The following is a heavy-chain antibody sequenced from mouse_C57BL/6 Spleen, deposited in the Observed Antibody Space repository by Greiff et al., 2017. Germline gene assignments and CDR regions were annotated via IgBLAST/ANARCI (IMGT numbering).Heavy chain of an antibody. D-gene: IGHD1-1*01. J-gene: IGHJ4*01. CDR3: ARRDYGSSYGYYAMDY. V-gene: IGHV1-64*01. Sequence: QVQLQQSGAELVKPGASVKLSCKASGYTFTSYWMHWVKQRPGQGLAWIGMIHPNSGSTNYNEKFKSKATLTVDKSYSTAYMQLSSLTSEDSAVYYCARRDYGSSYGYYAMDYWGQGTSVTVSS. CDR2: IHPNSGST. CDR1: GYTFTSYW.